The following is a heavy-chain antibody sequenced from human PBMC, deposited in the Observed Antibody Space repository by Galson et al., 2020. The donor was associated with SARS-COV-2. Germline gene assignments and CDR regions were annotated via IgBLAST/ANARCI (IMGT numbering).Heavy chain of an antibody. CDR3: ARPQGSIAVAANYYGMDV. J-gene: IGHJ6*02. CDR2: ISAYNGNT. Sequence: ASKVSCKASGYTFTSYGISWVRQAPGQGLEWMGWISAYNGNTNYAQKLQGRVTMTTDTSTSTAYMELRSLRSDDTAVYYCARPQGSIAVAANYYGMDVWGQGTTVTVSS. D-gene: IGHD6-19*01. CDR1: GYTFTSYG. V-gene: IGHV1-18*01.